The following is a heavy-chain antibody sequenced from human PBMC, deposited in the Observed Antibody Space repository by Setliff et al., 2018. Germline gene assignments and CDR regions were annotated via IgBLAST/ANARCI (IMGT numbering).Heavy chain of an antibody. CDR3: VREAKRNVVVVVAATPVY. V-gene: IGHV1-2*06. CDR2: INPNSGGT. D-gene: IGHD2-15*01. Sequence: ASVKVSCKASGYIFTGYYMHWVRQAPGQGLEWMGRINPNSGGTNYAQKCQGRVTMTRDTSVTTAYMELSRLRSDDTAVYYCVREAKRNVVVVVAATPVYWGQGTLVTVSS. CDR1: GYIFTGYY. J-gene: IGHJ4*02.